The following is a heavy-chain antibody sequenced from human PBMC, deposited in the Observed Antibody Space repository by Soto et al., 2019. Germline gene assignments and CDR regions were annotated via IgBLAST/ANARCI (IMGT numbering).Heavy chain of an antibody. CDR1: GFTFSSHA. CDR2: ISGSAGST. J-gene: IGHJ4*02. D-gene: IGHD6-13*01. V-gene: IGHV3-23*01. CDR3: AKEVGIAGTDTRGDFDY. Sequence: EVQLLESGGGLVQPRGSLRLSCAASGFTFSSHAMSWVRQAPGKGLEWVSVISGSAGSTYYADSVRGRFTISRDNSKNTLYLHMNSLRAEDTAIYYCAKEVGIAGTDTRGDFDYWGQGTLVTVSS.